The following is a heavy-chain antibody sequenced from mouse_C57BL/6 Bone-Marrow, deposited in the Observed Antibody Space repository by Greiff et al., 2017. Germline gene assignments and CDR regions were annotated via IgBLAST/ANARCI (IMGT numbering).Heavy chain of an antibody. CDR2: IYPGSGST. Sequence: VQLQQPGAELVKPGASVKMSCKASGYTFTSYWITWVKERPGQGLEWIGDIYPGSGSTNHNEKFKSKATLTVDTSSSTAYMQLSSLTSEDSAVYYCARLTTAYAMDYWGQGTSVTVSS. CDR3: ARLTTAYAMDY. V-gene: IGHV1-55*01. J-gene: IGHJ4*01. D-gene: IGHD1-2*01. CDR1: GYTFTSYW.